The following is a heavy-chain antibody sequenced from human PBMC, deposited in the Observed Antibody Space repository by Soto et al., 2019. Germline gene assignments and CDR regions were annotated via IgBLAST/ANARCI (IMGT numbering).Heavy chain of an antibody. V-gene: IGHV4-31*03. J-gene: IGHJ6*02. CDR1: VVSISSGYY. CDR2: IYYSGNT. D-gene: IGHD3-3*02. CDR3: ARDDPVALGVNNSMDV. Sequence: SETLSLTCTVSVVSISSGYYWSWIRQYPGKGLEWIGYIYYSGNTYYNPSLKSRVSISLDTSKSQFSLKLDSVTAADTAVYYCARDDPVALGVNNSMDVWGQGTTVTVSS.